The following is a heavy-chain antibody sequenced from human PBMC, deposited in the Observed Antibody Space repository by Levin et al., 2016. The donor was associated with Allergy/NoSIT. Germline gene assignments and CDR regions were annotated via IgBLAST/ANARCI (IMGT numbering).Heavy chain of an antibody. V-gene: IGHV3-49*02. Sequence: WIRQPPGKGLEWVGFIRSKAYGGTTEYAASVKGRFTISRDDSKSIAYLQMNSLKTEDTAVYYCTRLGSSWYAYFDYWGQGTLVTVSS. D-gene: IGHD6-13*01. CDR3: TRLGSSWYAYFDY. J-gene: IGHJ4*02. CDR2: IRSKAYGGTT.